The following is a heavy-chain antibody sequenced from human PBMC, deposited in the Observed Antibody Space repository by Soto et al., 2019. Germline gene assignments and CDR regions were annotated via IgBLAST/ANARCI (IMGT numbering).Heavy chain of an antibody. J-gene: IGHJ4*02. V-gene: IGHV3-23*01. CDR1: GFTFSSYA. CDR3: GRFSGFDWGSFDY. D-gene: IGHD5-12*01. CDR2: ISGSGGST. Sequence: EVQLLESGGGLVQPGGSLRLSCAASGFTFSSYAMSWVRQAPGKGLEWVSGISGSGGSTYFAGSVKGRVTISRDNSKKRLYLQLNSLRAEDTAVYYCGRFSGFDWGSFDYWGQGTLVTVSS.